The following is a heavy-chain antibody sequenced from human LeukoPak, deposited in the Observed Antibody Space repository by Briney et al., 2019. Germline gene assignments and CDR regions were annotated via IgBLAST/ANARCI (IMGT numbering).Heavy chain of an antibody. V-gene: IGHV3-21*01. Sequence: GGSLRLSCAASGFTFSSYSMNWVRQAPGKGLEWVSSISSSGIYIYYADSVKGRFNISRDNAKHSLFLQINSLRAEDTAVYYCAGGTRGYTYDPPLDYWGQGILVTVSS. D-gene: IGHD5-18*01. CDR3: AGGTRGYTYDPPLDY. J-gene: IGHJ4*02. CDR1: GFTFSSYS. CDR2: ISSSGIYI.